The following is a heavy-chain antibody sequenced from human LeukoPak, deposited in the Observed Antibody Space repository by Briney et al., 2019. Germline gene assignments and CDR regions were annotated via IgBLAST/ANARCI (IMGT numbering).Heavy chain of an antibody. CDR1: GGSISSSSYY. V-gene: IGHV4-39*01. J-gene: IGHJ4*02. Sequence: SETLSLTCTVSGGSISSSSYYWGWIRQPPGKGLEWIGSIYYSGSTYYNPSLKSRVTISVDTSKNQFSLKLSSVTAADTAVHYCARVRQQLVLYYFDYWGQGNLVTVSS. CDR2: IYYSGST. CDR3: ARVRQQLVLYYFDY. D-gene: IGHD6-13*01.